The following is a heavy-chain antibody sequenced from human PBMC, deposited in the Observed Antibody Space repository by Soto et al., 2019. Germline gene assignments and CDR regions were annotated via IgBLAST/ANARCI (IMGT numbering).Heavy chain of an antibody. J-gene: IGHJ4*02. CDR1: GFTFDDYG. D-gene: IGHD6-13*01. Sequence: EVQLVESGGGVVRPGGSLRLSCAASGFTFDDYGMSWVRQAPGKGLEWVSGFNWNGGSTGYAASVKGRFTISRDNAKNSLYLQMNSLRAEDTALYYCARLYSSGWYGPGRYWGQGTLVTVSS. CDR3: ARLYSSGWYGPGRY. V-gene: IGHV3-20*04. CDR2: FNWNGGST.